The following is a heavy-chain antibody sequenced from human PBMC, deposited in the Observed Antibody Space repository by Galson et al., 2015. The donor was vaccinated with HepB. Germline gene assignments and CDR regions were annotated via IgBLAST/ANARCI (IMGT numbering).Heavy chain of an antibody. V-gene: IGHV3-30-3*01. CDR2: ISYDQNNK. D-gene: IGHD2-21*01. Sequence: SLRLSCAASGFTFSSYPMHWVRQAPGKGLEWVAVISYDQNNKYYPDSVKGRFTISRDNSKNTLYLQMNSLRTEDTAVYYCARDRGGGDCFSRNDFFDYWGQGTLVTVSS. J-gene: IGHJ4*02. CDR1: GFTFSSYP. CDR3: ARDRGGGDCFSRNDFFDY.